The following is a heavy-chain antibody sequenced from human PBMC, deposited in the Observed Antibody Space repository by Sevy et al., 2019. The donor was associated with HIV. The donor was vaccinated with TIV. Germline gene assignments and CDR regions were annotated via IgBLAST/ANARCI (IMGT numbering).Heavy chain of an antibody. CDR3: VREGVGGYSYSLDC. D-gene: IGHD5-18*01. Sequence: GGSLRLSCEASGFNFRSYWMSWVRQAPGKGLEWVATMKEDGSERNYVDSVKGRFTISRDNAKNSLYLQMNSLRAEDTAVYYCVREGVGGYSYSLDCWGQGTLVTVSS. V-gene: IGHV3-7*01. CDR2: MKEDGSER. CDR1: GFNFRSYW. J-gene: IGHJ4*02.